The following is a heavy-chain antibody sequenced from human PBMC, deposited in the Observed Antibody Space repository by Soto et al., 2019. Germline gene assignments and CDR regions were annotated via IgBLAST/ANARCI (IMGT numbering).Heavy chain of an antibody. D-gene: IGHD1-1*01. V-gene: IGHV4-39*01. Sequence: SETLSLTCTVSGGSISSSSYYWGWIRQPPGKGLEWIGSIYYSGSTYYNPSLKSRVTISVDTSKNQFSLKLSSVTAADTAVYYWGRRSEGTQIVGTYGGFDYWGQGTLVTVPQ. CDR1: GGSISSSSYY. CDR3: GRRSEGTQIVGTYGGFDY. CDR2: IYYSGST. J-gene: IGHJ4*02.